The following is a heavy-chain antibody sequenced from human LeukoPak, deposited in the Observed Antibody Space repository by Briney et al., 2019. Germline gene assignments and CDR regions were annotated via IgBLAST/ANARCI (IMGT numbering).Heavy chain of an antibody. J-gene: IGHJ6*02. CDR2: IFPGDSDT. D-gene: IGHD3-3*01. V-gene: IGHV5-51*01. CDR3: ARAAGGITIFGVVTPQTWHV. Sequence: GESLKISCKGSGYSFTSYWIGWVRQMPGKGLEWMGIIFPGDSDTRYSPSFQGQVTISADKSISTAYLQWSSLKASDTAMYYCARAAGGITIFGVVTPQTWHVWGQGTTVTVSS. CDR1: GYSFTSYW.